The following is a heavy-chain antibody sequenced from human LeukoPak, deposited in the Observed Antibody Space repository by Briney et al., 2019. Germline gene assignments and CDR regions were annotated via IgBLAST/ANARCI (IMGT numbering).Heavy chain of an antibody. CDR1: GFTFSSYA. Sequence: GGSLRLSCAASGFTFSSYAMHWVRQAPGKGLEWVAVISYDGSNKYYADSVKGRFTISRDNSKNTLYLQMNSLRAEDTAVYYCANWAPADEIVSFDYWGQGTLVTVSS. V-gene: IGHV3-30-3*01. D-gene: IGHD3-22*01. CDR2: ISYDGSNK. J-gene: IGHJ4*02. CDR3: ANWAPADEIVSFDY.